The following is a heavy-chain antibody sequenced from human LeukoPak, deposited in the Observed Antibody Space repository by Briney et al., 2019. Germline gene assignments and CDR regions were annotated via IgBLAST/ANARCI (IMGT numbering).Heavy chain of an antibody. V-gene: IGHV4-4*02. Sequence: SGTLSLTCAVSGGSISSPYWWSWVRQSPGKGLEWIGEIYYSGSTHYNPSLEGRVTISVDNSKNQFSLKLSSVTAADTAVYYCATIDAFDYWGQGTLVTVSS. CDR1: GGSISSPYW. CDR2: IYYSGST. J-gene: IGHJ4*02. CDR3: ATIDAFDY.